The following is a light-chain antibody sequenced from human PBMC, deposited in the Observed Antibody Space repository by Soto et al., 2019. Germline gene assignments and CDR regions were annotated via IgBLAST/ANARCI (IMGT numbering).Light chain of an antibody. Sequence: SVLTQPASVSGSPGQSITLSCTGTSSDLGSYNLVSWYQQHQGKAPKLMIYEGSKRPSGVSYRFSSSKSGNTASLTISGLQSEDEADYYCCSYAGSSTSGFATGTKVTGL. CDR1: SSDLGSYNL. CDR2: EGS. V-gene: IGLV2-23*01. CDR3: CSYAGSSTSG. J-gene: IGLJ1*01.